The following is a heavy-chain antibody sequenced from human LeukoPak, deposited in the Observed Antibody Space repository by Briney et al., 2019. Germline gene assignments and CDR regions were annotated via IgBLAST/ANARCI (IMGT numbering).Heavy chain of an antibody. J-gene: IGHJ2*01. Sequence: SETLSLTCTISGGSISSSSYYWGWIRQPPGKGLEWVGYMYYSGSTNYNPSLKSRVTISVDTSKNQFSLRLTSVTAADTAVYYCARVLGYCSSTNCYDWYFDLWGRGTLVTVSS. CDR1: GGSISSSSYY. D-gene: IGHD2-2*01. CDR3: ARVLGYCSSTNCYDWYFDL. V-gene: IGHV4-61*05. CDR2: MYYSGST.